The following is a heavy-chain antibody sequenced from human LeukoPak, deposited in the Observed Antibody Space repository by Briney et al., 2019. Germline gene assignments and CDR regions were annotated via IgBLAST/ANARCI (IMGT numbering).Heavy chain of an antibody. CDR2: IYTSGST. CDR3: ARVGRIYCSSTSCFDAFDI. Sequence: PSETLSLTCTVSGGSISSYYWSWIRQPAGKGLEWIGRIYTSGSTNYNPSLKSRVTMSVDTSKNQFSLKLSSVTAADTAVYYCARVGRIYCSSTSCFDAFDIWGQGTMVTASS. V-gene: IGHV4-4*07. CDR1: GGSISSYY. D-gene: IGHD2-2*01. J-gene: IGHJ3*02.